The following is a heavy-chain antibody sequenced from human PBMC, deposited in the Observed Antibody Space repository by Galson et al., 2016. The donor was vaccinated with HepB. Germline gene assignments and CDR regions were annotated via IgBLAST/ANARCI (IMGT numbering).Heavy chain of an antibody. D-gene: IGHD3-3*01. CDR1: GFTFSNNG. V-gene: IGHV3-33*01. Sequence: SLRLSCAASGFTFSNNGMHWVRQAPGKGLEWVAVIWYDGSNIHYADSVKGRFTISRDDSKNTLFLQMNSLRAEDTAIYYCARYYGVSGGGQGTLVTVSS. CDR3: ARYYGVSG. CDR2: IWYDGSNI. J-gene: IGHJ4*02.